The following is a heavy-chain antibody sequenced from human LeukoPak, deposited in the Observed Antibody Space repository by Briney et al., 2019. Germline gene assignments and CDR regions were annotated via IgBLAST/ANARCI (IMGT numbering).Heavy chain of an antibody. CDR3: AKGLSSGWYNAFDI. CDR1: GLTFSSYA. Sequence: GGSLRLSCAVSGLTFSSYAMSWVRQAPGKGLEWVSAISGSGGSTSYADSVKGRFTISRDNIKNTLYLQMNSLRAEDTAVYYCAKGLSSGWYNAFDIWGQGTMVTVSS. V-gene: IGHV3-23*01. CDR2: ISGSGGST. J-gene: IGHJ3*02. D-gene: IGHD6-19*01.